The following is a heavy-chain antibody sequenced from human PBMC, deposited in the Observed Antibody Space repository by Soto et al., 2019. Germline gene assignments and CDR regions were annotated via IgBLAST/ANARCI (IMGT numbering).Heavy chain of an antibody. Sequence: QVQLVQSGAEVKKPGASVKVSCKASGYTFTSYGISWVRQAPGQGREWMGWISAYNGNTNYAQKLQGRVTMTTDTSTSTAYMELRSLRSDDTAVYYCARAFSYYDFWSGSIYYYYYGMDVWGQGTTVTVSS. CDR2: ISAYNGNT. CDR1: GYTFTSYG. V-gene: IGHV1-18*01. CDR3: ARAFSYYDFWSGSIYYYYYGMDV. J-gene: IGHJ6*02. D-gene: IGHD3-3*01.